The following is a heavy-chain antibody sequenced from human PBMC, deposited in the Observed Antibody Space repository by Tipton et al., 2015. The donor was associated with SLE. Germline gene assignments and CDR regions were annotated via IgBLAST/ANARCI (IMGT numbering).Heavy chain of an antibody. V-gene: IGHV1-2*06. CDR2: INPNSGGT. CDR3: VSRYGMDV. Sequence: QSGAEVKKPGSSVKVSCKASGDTFIGYDINWVRQAPGQGLEWMGRINPNSGGTNYAQKFQGRVTMTRDTSISTAYMELSRLRSDDTAVYYCVSRYGMDVWGQGTAVTVSS. J-gene: IGHJ6*02. CDR1: GDTFIGYD.